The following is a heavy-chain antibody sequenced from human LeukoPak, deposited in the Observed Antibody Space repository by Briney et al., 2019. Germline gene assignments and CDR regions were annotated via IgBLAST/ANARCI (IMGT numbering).Heavy chain of an antibody. V-gene: IGHV4-59*01. CDR3: ARGAEPEWFDY. CDR2: IYYSGST. D-gene: IGHD1-14*01. J-gene: IGHJ4*02. Sequence: SETLSLTCTVSGGSISSYYWSWIRQPPGKGLEWIGYIYYSGSTNYNPSLKSRVTISVDTSKNQFSLKLSSVTAADTAVYYCARGAEPEWFDYWGQGTPVTVSS. CDR1: GGSISSYY.